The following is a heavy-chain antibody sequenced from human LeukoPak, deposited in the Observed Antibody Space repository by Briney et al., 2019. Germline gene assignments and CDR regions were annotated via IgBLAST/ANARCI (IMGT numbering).Heavy chain of an antibody. Sequence: GGSLRLSCAASGFTLSSYDMTWVRQAPGKGLEWVSLMYSGGGTSYADSVKGRFTISRDTSKNTLYLQMSSLRAEDTALYYCARYDNGKDYFDYWGQGTLVTVSS. J-gene: IGHJ4*02. D-gene: IGHD1-1*01. CDR1: GFTLSSYD. CDR2: MYSGGGT. V-gene: IGHV3-53*01. CDR3: ARYDNGKDYFDY.